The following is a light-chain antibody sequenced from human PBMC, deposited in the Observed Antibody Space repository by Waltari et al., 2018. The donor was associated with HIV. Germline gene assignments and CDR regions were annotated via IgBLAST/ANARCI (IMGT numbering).Light chain of an antibody. CDR3: QKYEFWPT. V-gene: IGKV3-15*01. J-gene: IGKJ1*01. CDR1: QNVINK. Sequence: VVLTQSPASLSLSPGDTVTLSCTASQNVINKLAWYQHRPAKAPRLVMFGSSTRCASLSARFGSGASVTNFTLTIRNDQTEAFAVYYYQKYEFWPTFGQGTKV. CDR2: GSS.